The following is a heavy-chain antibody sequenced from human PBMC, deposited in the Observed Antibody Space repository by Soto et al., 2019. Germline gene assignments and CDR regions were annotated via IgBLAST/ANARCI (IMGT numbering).Heavy chain of an antibody. CDR3: ARARSSEWLAYFDY. J-gene: IGHJ4*02. V-gene: IGHV4-59*01. D-gene: IGHD6-19*01. CDR1: GGSISSYY. CDR2: IYYSGST. Sequence: SETLSLTCTVSGGSISSYYWSWIRQPPGKGLEWIGYIYYSGSTNYNPSLKSRVTISVDTSKNQFSLKLSSVTAADAAVYYCARARSSEWLAYFDYWGQGTLVTVSS.